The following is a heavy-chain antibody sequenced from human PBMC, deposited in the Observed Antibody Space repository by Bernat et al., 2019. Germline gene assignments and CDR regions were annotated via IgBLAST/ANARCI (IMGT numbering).Heavy chain of an antibody. J-gene: IGHJ4*02. D-gene: IGHD6-13*01. CDR2: IHYSGTT. V-gene: IGHV4-39*01. Sequence: QLQLQESGPGLVKPSETLSLTCSISGGSISSNSYYWGWSRQPPGKGLEWIGSIHYSGTTYYNPSLESRLTISVDTSKNQFSLKLRSVTAADTAVYYCARTLGVAAATGGYWGQGTLVTVSS. CDR1: GGSISSNSYY. CDR3: ARTLGVAAATGGY.